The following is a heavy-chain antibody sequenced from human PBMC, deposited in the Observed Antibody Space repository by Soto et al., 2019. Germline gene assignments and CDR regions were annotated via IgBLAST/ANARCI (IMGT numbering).Heavy chain of an antibody. CDR2: TYYGGST. J-gene: IGHJ5*02. V-gene: IGHV4-59*01. CDR3: ARASGPQRELIPNWFDP. Sequence: QVQLQESGPGLMKPSETLSLTCTVSDGFISRYYWGWIRQPPGGGLEWIGNTYYGGSTNYNPSLESRVTISVDRSKNQFSLKLTSVTTADTAVYYCARASGPQRELIPNWFDPWGQGTLVTVSS. CDR1: DGFISRYY. D-gene: IGHD1-26*01.